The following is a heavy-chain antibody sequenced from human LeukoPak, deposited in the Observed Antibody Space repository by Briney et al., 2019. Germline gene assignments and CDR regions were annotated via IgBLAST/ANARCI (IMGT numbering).Heavy chain of an antibody. V-gene: IGHV3-30*03. CDR2: ISYDGSNK. CDR3: ARSVNGITYYYDSSGYYYFDY. CDR1: GFTFSSYG. Sequence: GGSLRLSCAASGFTFSSYGMHWVRQAPGKGLEWVAVISYDGSNKYYADSVKGRFTISRDNSKNTLYLQMNSLRAEDTAVYYCARSVNGITYYYDSSGYYYFDYWGQGTLVTVSS. J-gene: IGHJ4*02. D-gene: IGHD3-22*01.